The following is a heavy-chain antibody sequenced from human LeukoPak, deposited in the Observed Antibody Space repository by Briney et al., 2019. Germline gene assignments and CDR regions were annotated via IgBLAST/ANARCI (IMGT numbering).Heavy chain of an antibody. Sequence: GGSLRLSCAASGFTFSSNGMHWVRQAPGKGLEWVAVIWTDGSAKYYADSVKGRFTISRDNSQNILFLQMNRLSAEDTAVYYWTSSSGETYAFDIWGQGTLVTVHS. J-gene: IGHJ3*02. D-gene: IGHD2-15*01. V-gene: IGHV3-33*01. CDR2: IWTDGSAK. CDR1: GFTFSSNG. CDR3: TSSSGETYAFDI.